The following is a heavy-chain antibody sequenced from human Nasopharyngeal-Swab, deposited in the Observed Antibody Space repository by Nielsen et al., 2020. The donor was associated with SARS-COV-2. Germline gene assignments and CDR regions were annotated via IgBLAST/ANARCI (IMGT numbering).Heavy chain of an antibody. Sequence: GESLKISCAASGFTVSSNYMTWVRQAPGKGLKWVSVIYSGGSTYYADSVKGRFTISRDNSKNTLYLQMNSLRAEDTAVYYCATTTWYYGMDVWGQGTTVTVSS. V-gene: IGHV3-66*01. CDR3: ATTTWYYGMDV. CDR2: IYSGGST. CDR1: GFTVSSNY. J-gene: IGHJ6*02. D-gene: IGHD4-17*01.